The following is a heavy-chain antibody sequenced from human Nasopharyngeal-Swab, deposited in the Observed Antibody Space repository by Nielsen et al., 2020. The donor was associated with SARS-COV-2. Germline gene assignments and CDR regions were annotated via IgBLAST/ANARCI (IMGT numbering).Heavy chain of an antibody. V-gene: IGHV3-73*01. CDR3: TRCGGGCYSGRDY. CDR1: GFTFSDSA. Sequence: GGSLRLSCAASGFTFSDSAIHWVRQASGEGLEWVACIRSKGNNYATAYSASVKGRFIIFRDDPTNTAYLQMNSLKTEDTAMYYCTRCGGGCYSGRDYWGQGTLVTVSS. D-gene: IGHD2-15*01. CDR2: IRSKGNNYAT. J-gene: IGHJ4*02.